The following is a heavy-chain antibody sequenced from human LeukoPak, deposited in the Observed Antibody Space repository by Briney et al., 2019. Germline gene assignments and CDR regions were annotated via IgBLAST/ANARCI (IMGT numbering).Heavy chain of an antibody. CDR2: IIPIFGTA. J-gene: IGHJ6*02. CDR3: AGTDTVTTEYYYYGMDV. Sequence: SVKVSCKASGGTFSSYAISWVRQAPGQGLERMGGIIPIFGTANYAQKFQGRVTITADESTSTAYMELSSLRSEDTAVYYCAGTDTVTTEYYYYGMDVWGQGTTVTVSS. CDR1: GGTFSSYA. D-gene: IGHD4-17*01. V-gene: IGHV1-69*13.